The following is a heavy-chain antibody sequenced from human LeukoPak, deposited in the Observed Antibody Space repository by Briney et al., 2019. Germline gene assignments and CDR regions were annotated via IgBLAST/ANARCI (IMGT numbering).Heavy chain of an antibody. Sequence: GGSLTLSCAASGCTFSSYDMHGVRQPPGKGLEWVAVISYDGSNKYYADSVRGRFTISRDNSKNTLYLQMNSQRADDTAVYYCATGWEGSYCSGGSCYVGDYWGQGTLVTVSS. CDR1: GCTFSSYD. J-gene: IGHJ4*02. D-gene: IGHD2-15*01. CDR2: ISYDGSNK. V-gene: IGHV3-30*04. CDR3: ATGWEGSYCSGGSCYVGDY.